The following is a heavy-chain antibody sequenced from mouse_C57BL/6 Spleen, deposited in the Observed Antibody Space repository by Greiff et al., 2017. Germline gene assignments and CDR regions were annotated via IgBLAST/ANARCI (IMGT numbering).Heavy chain of an antibody. D-gene: IGHD1-1*01. CDR3: ARRGYGSSFYAMDY. Sequence: QVQLKESGPELVKPGASVKISCKASGYTFTDYYINWVQQRPGQGLEWIGWIYPGGGNTKYNEKFKGKATFTVDTSNSTAYMQLSSLTSEDSAVYFCARRGYGSSFYAMDYWGQGTSVTVSS. CDR2: IYPGGGNT. V-gene: IGHV1-84*01. J-gene: IGHJ4*01. CDR1: GYTFTDYY.